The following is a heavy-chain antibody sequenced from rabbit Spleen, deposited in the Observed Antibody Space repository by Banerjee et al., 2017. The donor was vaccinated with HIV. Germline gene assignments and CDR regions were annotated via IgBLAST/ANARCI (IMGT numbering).Heavy chain of an antibody. Sequence: QEQLKESGGGLVKPEGSLTLTCKASGVSFNDKDVMCWVRQAPGKGLEWIACIYTGSGSTYYASWAKGRFTISKTSSTTVTLQMTSLTAADTATYLCTINSDDFHYADLWGPGTLVTVS. CDR2: IYTGSGST. D-gene: IGHD6-1*01. CDR3: TINSDDFHYADL. CDR1: GVSFNDKDV. V-gene: IGHV1S45*01. J-gene: IGHJ4*01.